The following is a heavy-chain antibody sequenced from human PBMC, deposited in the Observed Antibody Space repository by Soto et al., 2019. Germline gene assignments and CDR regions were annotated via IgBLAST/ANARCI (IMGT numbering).Heavy chain of an antibody. J-gene: IGHJ4*02. D-gene: IGHD1-26*01. V-gene: IGHV3-15*01. CDR1: GFTFSNAW. CDR3: TTGWEPDDY. Sequence: EVQMVESGGGLVKPGESLRVSCAASGFTFSNAWMNWVRQAPGKGLEWVGRIKSKPDGGATDYAAPVKGRFTISREDSKDTLYLQMNSLKTEDTAVYYCTTGWEPDDYWGQGTLVTVSS. CDR2: IKSKPDGGAT.